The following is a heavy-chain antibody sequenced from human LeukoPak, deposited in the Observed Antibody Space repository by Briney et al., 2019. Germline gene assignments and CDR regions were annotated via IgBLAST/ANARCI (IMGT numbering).Heavy chain of an antibody. Sequence: GGSLRLSCAASGFTFSSYGMHWVRQAPGKGLEWVAVISYDGSNKYYADSVKGRFTISRDNAKNSLYLQMNSLRAEDTAVYYCARGMITFGGVIAQIGYWGQGTLVTVSS. D-gene: IGHD3-16*02. CDR1: GFTFSSYG. V-gene: IGHV3-30*03. CDR2: ISYDGSNK. CDR3: ARGMITFGGVIAQIGY. J-gene: IGHJ4*02.